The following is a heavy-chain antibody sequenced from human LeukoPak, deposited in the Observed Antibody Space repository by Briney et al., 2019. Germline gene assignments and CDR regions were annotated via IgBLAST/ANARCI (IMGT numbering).Heavy chain of an antibody. CDR1: GGTFSIYA. CDR3: ARASTYYDFWSGYYFFDY. CDR2: IIPIFGTA. D-gene: IGHD3-3*01. Sequence: SVKVSCKASGGTFSIYAISWVRQAPGQGLEWMGGIIPIFGTANYAQKFQGRVTITADESTSTAYMELSSLRSEDTAVYYCARASTYYDFWSGYYFFDYWGQGTLVTVSS. V-gene: IGHV1-69*13. J-gene: IGHJ4*02.